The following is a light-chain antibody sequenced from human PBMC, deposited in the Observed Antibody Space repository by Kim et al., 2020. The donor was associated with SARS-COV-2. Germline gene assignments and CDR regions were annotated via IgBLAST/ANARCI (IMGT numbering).Light chain of an antibody. J-gene: IGLJ3*02. CDR2: KDS. Sequence: SYELTQPPSVSVSPGQTARITCSGDALPKKYVYWYQQKSGQAPVLVIYKDSERPSGIPERFSGSSSGTTVTLTISGVQAEDEADYYCQSADSSGPWVFGGGTQLTVL. CDR3: QSADSSGPWV. V-gene: IGLV3-25*03. CDR1: ALPKKY.